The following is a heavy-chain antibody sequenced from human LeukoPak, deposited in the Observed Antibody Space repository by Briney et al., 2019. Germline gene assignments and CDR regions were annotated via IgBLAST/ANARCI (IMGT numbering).Heavy chain of an antibody. Sequence: PGGSLRLSCAASGFTFSSYAMTWVRQAPGKGLEWASAISGSGGSTYYADSVKGRFTISRDSSKNMLYLQMNSLRVEDTALYYCAKAPDDHYYCYYGMDVWGKGTTVTVSS. J-gene: IGHJ6*04. CDR1: GFTFSSYA. CDR2: ISGSGGST. CDR3: AKAPDDHYYCYYGMDV. D-gene: IGHD1-14*01. V-gene: IGHV3-23*01.